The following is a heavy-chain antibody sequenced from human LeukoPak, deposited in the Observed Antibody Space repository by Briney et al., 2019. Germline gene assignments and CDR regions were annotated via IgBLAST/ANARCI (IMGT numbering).Heavy chain of an antibody. J-gene: IGHJ6*03. V-gene: IGHV4-38-2*01. CDR2: IYHVGDT. CDR1: GYSISTGYF. CDR3: ARAPSGIAAAGAFHYYYYMDV. D-gene: IGHD6-13*01. Sequence: RPSETLSLTCAVSGYSISTGYFWGWIRQPPGKGLEWIGSIYHVGDTHYNPALKRRGTISVDTSKNRFSLKLSSVPAADTAVYYCARAPSGIAAAGAFHYYYYMDVWGKGTTVTVSS.